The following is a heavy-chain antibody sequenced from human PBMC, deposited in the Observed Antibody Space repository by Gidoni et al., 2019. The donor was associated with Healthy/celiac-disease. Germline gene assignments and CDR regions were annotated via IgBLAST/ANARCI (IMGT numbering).Heavy chain of an antibody. D-gene: IGHD1-26*01. Sequence: QVQLVQSGAEVKKPGASVKVSCKASGHTLTDYHMHWVRQAPGQGLEWMGWINPNSGGTNYAQNFQGRVTMTRDTSISTAYMDLSRLRSDDTAVYYCARGWRSFDAFDIWGQGTMVTVSS. CDR2: INPNSGGT. V-gene: IGHV1-2*02. CDR3: ARGWRSFDAFDI. J-gene: IGHJ3*02. CDR1: GHTLTDYH.